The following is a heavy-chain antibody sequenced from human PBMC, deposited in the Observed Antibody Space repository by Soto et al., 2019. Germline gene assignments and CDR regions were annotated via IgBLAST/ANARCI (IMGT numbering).Heavy chain of an antibody. CDR2: INPENGVT. J-gene: IGHJ4*02. D-gene: IGHD3-3*02. V-gene: IGHV1-2*02. CDR1: GYTFTGYY. CDR3: AKGMATGNTLANLDS. Sequence: AASVKVSCKASGYTFTGYYLFWVRQAPGQGLEWMGWINPENGVTNHAQKFQGRVTMTRDTSINTAYMDLSRLRSDDSALYYCAKGMATGNTLANLDSWGQGTLVTVSS.